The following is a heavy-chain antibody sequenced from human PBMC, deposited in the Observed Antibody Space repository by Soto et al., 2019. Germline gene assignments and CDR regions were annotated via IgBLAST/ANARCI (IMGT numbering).Heavy chain of an antibody. CDR3: TKASSDRHHMDV. CDR1: GFTFSNFV. D-gene: IGHD6-6*01. Sequence: PGGSLRLSCAASGFTFSNFVMRWVRQAPGKGLAWVATITGTGGDTYYTDSVKGRFTISRDNSKNALYLQMSSLRAEDTALYYCTKASSDRHHMDVWGQGTTVTVSS. V-gene: IGHV3-23*01. J-gene: IGHJ6*02. CDR2: ITGTGGDT.